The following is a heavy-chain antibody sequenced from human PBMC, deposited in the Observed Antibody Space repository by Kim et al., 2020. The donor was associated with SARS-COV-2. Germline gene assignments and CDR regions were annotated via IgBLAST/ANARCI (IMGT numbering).Heavy chain of an antibody. CDR3: AHRVPFLKGEFDP. J-gene: IGHJ5*02. D-gene: IGHD3-10*01. Sequence: SSPSLKGRLTITKDTSKNQVVLTMTNMDPVDTATYYCAHRVPFLKGEFDPWGQGTLVTVSS. V-gene: IGHV2-5*01.